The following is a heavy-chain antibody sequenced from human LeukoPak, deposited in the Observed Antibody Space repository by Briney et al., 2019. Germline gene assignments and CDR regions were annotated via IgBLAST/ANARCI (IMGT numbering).Heavy chain of an antibody. CDR2: INSDGSST. J-gene: IGHJ4*02. Sequence: GGSLRLSCAASGFTFSSYWMHWVRQAPGKGLVWVSRINSDGSSTSYADSVKGRFTISRDNAKNMLYLQMNSLRAEDTAVYYCTTYGSGRKFDYWGQGTLVTVSS. CDR3: TTYGSGRKFDY. V-gene: IGHV3-74*01. D-gene: IGHD3-10*01. CDR1: GFTFSSYW.